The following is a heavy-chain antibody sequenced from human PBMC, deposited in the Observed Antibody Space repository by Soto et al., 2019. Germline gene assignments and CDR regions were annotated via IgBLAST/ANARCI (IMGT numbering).Heavy chain of an antibody. D-gene: IGHD2-15*01. CDR2: MNPNSGNT. J-gene: IGHJ4*02. CDR1: GYTFTSYD. Sequence: QVQLVQSGAEVKKPGASVKVSCKASGYTFTSYDINWVRQATGQGLEWMGWMNPNSGNTGYAQKFQGRVTMTRNTTTSKAYMGRSSLRSEDTAVYYWASVKVDASDYWGQGTLVTVSS. CDR3: ASVKVDASDY. V-gene: IGHV1-8*01.